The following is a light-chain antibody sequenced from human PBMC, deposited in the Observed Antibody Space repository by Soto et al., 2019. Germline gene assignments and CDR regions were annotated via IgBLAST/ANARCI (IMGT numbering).Light chain of an antibody. CDR2: EDD. CDR3: QSYDSSNRV. Sequence: NFMLTQPHSVSESPGKTVTISCTRSSGSIASNYVQWYQQRPGSSPTTVIYEDDQRPSGVPDRFSGSIDSSSNSASLTISGLKTEDEADYYCQSYDSSNRVFGTGTKFTVL. J-gene: IGLJ1*01. CDR1: SGSIASNY. V-gene: IGLV6-57*01.